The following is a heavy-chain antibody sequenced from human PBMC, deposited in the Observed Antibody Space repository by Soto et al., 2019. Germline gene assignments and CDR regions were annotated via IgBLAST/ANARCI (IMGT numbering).Heavy chain of an antibody. CDR3: AKAPRYCSSTSCSRGYYYHYYMDV. CDR1: GFTFSSYA. D-gene: IGHD2-2*01. V-gene: IGHV3-23*01. CDR2: ISGSGGST. Sequence: GGSLRLSCAASGFTFSSYAMSWVRQAPGKGLEWVSAISGSGGSTYYADSVKGRFTISRDNSKNTLYLQMNSLRAEDTAVYYCAKAPRYCSSTSCSRGYYYHYYMDVWGKGTTVTVSS. J-gene: IGHJ6*03.